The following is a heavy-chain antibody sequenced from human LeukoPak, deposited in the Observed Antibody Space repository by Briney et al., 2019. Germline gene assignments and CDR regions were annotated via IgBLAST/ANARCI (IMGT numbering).Heavy chain of an antibody. J-gene: IGHJ6*03. V-gene: IGHV4-34*01. Sequence: SETLSLTCAVYGGSFSGYYLSWIRQPPGKGLEWIGEINHSGSTNYNPSLKSRVTISVDTSKNQFSLKLSSVTAADTAVYYCARPPRGYNYYMDVWGKGTTVTVSS. CDR2: INHSGST. D-gene: IGHD2-15*01. CDR1: GGSFSGYY. CDR3: ARPPRGYNYYMDV.